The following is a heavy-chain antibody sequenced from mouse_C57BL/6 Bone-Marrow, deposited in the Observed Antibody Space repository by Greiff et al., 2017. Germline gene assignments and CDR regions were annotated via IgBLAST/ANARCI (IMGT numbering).Heavy chain of an antibody. CDR3: ARRNYIDY. V-gene: IGHV1-82*01. Sequence: QVQLQQSGPELVKPGASVKISCKASGYAFSSSWMNWVKQRPGKGLEWIGRIYPGDGDTNYNGKFKGKATLTADKSSSTAYVQLSSLTFEDSAVYFCARRNYIDYRGQGTTLTVSS. D-gene: IGHD2-12*01. CDR2: IYPGDGDT. J-gene: IGHJ2*01. CDR1: GYAFSSSW.